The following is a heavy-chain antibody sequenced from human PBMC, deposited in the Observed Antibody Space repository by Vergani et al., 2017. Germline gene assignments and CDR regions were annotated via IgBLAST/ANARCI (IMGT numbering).Heavy chain of an antibody. CDR2: IRGSGGST. J-gene: IGHJ6*02. CDR3: ATMNLPYYYYYGMDV. CDR1: GFTFSSYA. D-gene: IGHD5-24*01. Sequence: EVQLLESGGGLVQPGGSLRLSCAASGFTFSSYAMSWVRQAPGKGLEWVSAIRGSGGSTYYADSVKGRFTISRDNAKNSLYLQMNSLRAEDTAVYYCATMNLPYYYYYGMDVWGQGTTVTVSS. V-gene: IGHV3-23*01.